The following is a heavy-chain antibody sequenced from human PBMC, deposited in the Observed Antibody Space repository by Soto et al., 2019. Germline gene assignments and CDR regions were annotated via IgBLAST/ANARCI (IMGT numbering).Heavy chain of an antibody. CDR3: ARDKRTFNYDSSLGLNDY. CDR1: GYTFTSYG. CDR2: ISAYNGNT. D-gene: IGHD3-22*01. V-gene: IGHV1-18*01. Sequence: QVQLVQSGAEVKKLGASVKVSCKASGYTFTSYGISWVRQAPGQGLEWMGWISAYNGNTNYAQKLQGRVTMTTDTSTSTAYMELRSLRSDDTAVYYCARDKRTFNYDSSLGLNDYWGQGTLVTVSS. J-gene: IGHJ4*02.